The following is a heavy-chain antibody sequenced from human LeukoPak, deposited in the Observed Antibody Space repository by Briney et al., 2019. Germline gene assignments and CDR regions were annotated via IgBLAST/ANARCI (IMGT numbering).Heavy chain of an antibody. Sequence: PSETLSLTCTVSGGSINTYYWSWIRQPPGKGLEWIGYIYYSGSTSYNPSLKSRVTISVDTSKNRFSLKLRSVTAADTAVYYCARDPDSSGWYASFDPWGQGTLVTVSS. V-gene: IGHV4-59*01. CDR3: ARDPDSSGWYASFDP. CDR1: GGSINTYY. J-gene: IGHJ5*02. CDR2: IYYSGST. D-gene: IGHD6-19*01.